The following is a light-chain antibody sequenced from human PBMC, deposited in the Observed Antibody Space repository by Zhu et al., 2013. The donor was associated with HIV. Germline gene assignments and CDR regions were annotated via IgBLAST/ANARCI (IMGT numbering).Light chain of an antibody. CDR3: QQYSRYYT. CDR1: QSISTW. CDR2: KAS. J-gene: IGKJ2*01. Sequence: DIQMTQSPSTLSASVGDRVTIACRASQSISTWLAWYQQKPGKAPTLLIYKASTLESGVPSRFSGSGSGTEFTLTISSLQPDDFATYYCQQYSRYYTFGQGTKLEIK. V-gene: IGKV1-5*03.